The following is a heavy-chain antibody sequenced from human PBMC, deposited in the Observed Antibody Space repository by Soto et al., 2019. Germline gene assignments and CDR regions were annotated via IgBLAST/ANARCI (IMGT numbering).Heavy chain of an antibody. CDR1: GFTFDDYA. V-gene: IGHV3-9*01. J-gene: IGHJ3*02. CDR3: ANGRPLLWFGELTPSAFDI. CDR2: ISWNSGSI. Sequence: PGGSLRLSCAASGFTFDDYAMHWVRQAPGKGLEWVSGISWNSGSIGYADSVKGRFTISRDNAKNSLYLQMNSLRAEDTALYYCANGRPLLWFGELTPSAFDIWGQGTMVTVSS. D-gene: IGHD3-10*01.